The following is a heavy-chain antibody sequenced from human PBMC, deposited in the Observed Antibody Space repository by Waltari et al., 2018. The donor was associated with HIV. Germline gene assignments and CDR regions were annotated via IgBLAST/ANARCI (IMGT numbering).Heavy chain of an antibody. CDR2: LWSDVSAK. Sequence: QVQLVESGGNMVQPGTSLRLSCAASGFTFSSHGMHWVRQAPGRGLEWGAVLWSDVSAKYYAESVEGRFTIARDNSKNTLYLQMYTLRVEDTAVYYCARVKGGYYVFDHWGQGTLVTVSS. V-gene: IGHV3-33*08. CDR3: ARVKGGYYVFDH. CDR1: GFTFSSHG. J-gene: IGHJ4*02. D-gene: IGHD3-10*02.